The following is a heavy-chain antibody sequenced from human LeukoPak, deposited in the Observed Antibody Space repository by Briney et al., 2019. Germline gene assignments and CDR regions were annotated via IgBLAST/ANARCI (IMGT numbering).Heavy chain of an antibody. J-gene: IGHJ4*02. V-gene: IGHV4-61*01. CDR3: ARWVPTYSSGWYGGPQFDY. D-gene: IGHD6-19*01. CDR2: IYYSGST. CDR1: GGSVSSGSYY. Sequence: KPSETLSLTCTVSGGSVSSGSYYWSWIRQPPGKGLEWIGYIYYSGSTNYNPSLKSRVTISVDTSKNQFSLKLSSVTAADTAVYYCARWVPTYSSGWYGGPQFDYWGQGTLVTVSS.